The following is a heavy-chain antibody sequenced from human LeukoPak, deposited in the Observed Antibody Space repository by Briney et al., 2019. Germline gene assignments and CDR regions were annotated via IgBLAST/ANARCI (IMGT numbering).Heavy chain of an antibody. D-gene: IGHD1-26*01. CDR1: GYSFTTYW. J-gene: IGHJ4*02. Sequence: GESLKISCQGSGYSFTTYWIGWVRQMPGKGLECMGIIYPGDSDTRYSQSFQGQVTISADKSINTAFLQWSSLEASDTAMYYCARHLSGSYSGYYFDYWGQGTLVTVSS. V-gene: IGHV5-51*01. CDR3: ARHLSGSYSGYYFDY. CDR2: IYPGDSDT.